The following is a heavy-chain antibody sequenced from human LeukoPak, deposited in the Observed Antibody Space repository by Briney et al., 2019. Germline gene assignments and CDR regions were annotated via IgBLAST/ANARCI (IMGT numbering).Heavy chain of an antibody. D-gene: IGHD3-22*01. CDR2: ISWNSGSI. CDR3: AKDMYYYDSSGYSGQFDY. CDR1: GFTFDDYA. J-gene: IGHJ4*02. Sequence: PGGSLRLSCAASGFTFDDYAMHWVRQAPGKGLEWVSGISWNSGSIGYADSVKGRFTISRDNTKNSLYLQMNSLRAEDTALYYCAKDMYYYDSSGYSGQFDYWGQGTLVTVSS. V-gene: IGHV3-9*01.